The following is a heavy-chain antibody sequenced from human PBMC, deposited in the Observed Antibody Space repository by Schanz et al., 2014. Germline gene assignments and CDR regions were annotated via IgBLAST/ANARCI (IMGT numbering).Heavy chain of an antibody. J-gene: IGHJ4*02. CDR1: GFSFSVYG. Sequence: QVQLVESGGGVVQPGRSLRLSCAGSGFSFSVYGMHWVRQAPGRGLEWVAVISYHGSERYYADSVKGRFTISRDNSKNTLYLQMNSLRTEDTAVYFCAKSYDTSGYSGFDYWGQGTLVTVSS. CDR3: AKSYDTSGYSGFDY. D-gene: IGHD3-22*01. CDR2: ISYHGSER. V-gene: IGHV3-30*18.